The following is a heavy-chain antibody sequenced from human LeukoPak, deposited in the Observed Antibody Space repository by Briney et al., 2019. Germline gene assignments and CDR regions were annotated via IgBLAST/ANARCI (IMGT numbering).Heavy chain of an antibody. V-gene: IGHV3-74*01. D-gene: IGHD3-10*01. CDR3: AKLMSRIQYYYGSGSYSHDY. J-gene: IGHJ4*02. Sequence: GGSLRLSCAASGFTFSSYWMHWVRQAPGKGLVWVSRINSDGSSTSYADSVKGRFTISRDNSKNTLYLQMNSLRAEDTAVYYCAKLMSRIQYYYGSGSYSHDYWGQGTLVTVSS. CDR1: GFTFSSYW. CDR2: INSDGSST.